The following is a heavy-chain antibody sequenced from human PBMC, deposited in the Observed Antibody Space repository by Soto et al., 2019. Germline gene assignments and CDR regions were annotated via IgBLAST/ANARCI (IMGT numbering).Heavy chain of an antibody. J-gene: IGHJ4*02. V-gene: IGHV3-48*01. D-gene: IGHD3-10*01. Sequence: PGGSLRLSCAASGFTFGSYTMNWVRQAPGKGLEWVSYISSSSSTIYYADSVKGRFTISRDNAKNSLYLQMNSLRAEDTAVYYCARKIGFGEFLYFDYWGQGTLVTVSS. CDR2: ISSSSSTI. CDR1: GFTFGSYT. CDR3: ARKIGFGEFLYFDY.